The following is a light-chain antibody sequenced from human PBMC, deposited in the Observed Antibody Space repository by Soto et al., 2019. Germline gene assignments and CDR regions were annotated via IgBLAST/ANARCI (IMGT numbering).Light chain of an antibody. CDR1: SGDVGGYNY. CDR2: DVS. Sequence: QSVLTQPVSLSGSPGQSITISCTGTSGDVGGYNYVSWYQQHPGKAPKLMIYDVSNRPSGVSNRFSGSKSGNTASLTISGVQAEDEADYYCNSYTSSSTYVFGTGTKVTVL. CDR3: NSYTSSSTYV. J-gene: IGLJ1*01. V-gene: IGLV2-14*03.